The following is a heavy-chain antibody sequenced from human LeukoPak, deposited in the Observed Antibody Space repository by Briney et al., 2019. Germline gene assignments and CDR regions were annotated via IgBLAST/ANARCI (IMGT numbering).Heavy chain of an antibody. CDR3: ARGRYYDSSGYYVWFDP. CDR1: GFTASSNY. V-gene: IGHV3-21*01. Sequence: GGSLRLSCAASGFTASSNYMSWVRQAPGKGLEWVSSISSSSSYIYYADSVKGRFTISRDNAKNSLYLQMNSLRAEDTAVYYCARGRYYDSSGYYVWFDPWGQGTLVTVSS. J-gene: IGHJ5*02. D-gene: IGHD3-22*01. CDR2: ISSSSSYI.